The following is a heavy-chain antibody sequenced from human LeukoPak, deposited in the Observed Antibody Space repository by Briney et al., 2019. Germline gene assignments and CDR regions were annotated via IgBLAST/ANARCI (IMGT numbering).Heavy chain of an antibody. Sequence: SETLSLTCTVSGGSISINSNSYYWAWIRQPPGKGLEWVGSIYFRGDTYYNPSLKGRVTMSVDTSKNQFSLKLISVTAADTAVYYCARRVNDILTGYYVDFWGQGTLVTVSS. D-gene: IGHD3-9*01. CDR3: ARRVNDILTGYYVDF. V-gene: IGHV4-39*01. J-gene: IGHJ4*02. CDR1: GGSISINSNSYY. CDR2: IYFRGDT.